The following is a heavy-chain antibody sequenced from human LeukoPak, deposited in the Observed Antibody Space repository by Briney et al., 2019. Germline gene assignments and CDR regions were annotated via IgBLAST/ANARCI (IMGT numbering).Heavy chain of an antibody. CDR2: IYPGGSDT. CDR3: ARELPPVVKYCFDY. J-gene: IGHJ4*02. V-gene: IGHV5-51*01. Sequence: GEAPKIPCKGSGYSFSSYWIGWVRQVPRKGLEWMGIIYPGGSDTRYSPSFQGQVPISAEKSINTAYLQWSSLRASDTAMYYCARELPPVVKYCFDYWGQGTLVTVSS. D-gene: IGHD3-22*01. CDR1: GYSFSSYW.